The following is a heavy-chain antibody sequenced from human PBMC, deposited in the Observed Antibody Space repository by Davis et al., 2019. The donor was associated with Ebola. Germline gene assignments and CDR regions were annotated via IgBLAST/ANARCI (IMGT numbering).Heavy chain of an antibody. CDR3: ARGRAGVVVPAARYYYGMDV. Sequence: SETLSLTCTVSGGSISSYYWNWIRQPPGKGLEWIGYIYYSGSTNYNPSLKSRVTISVDTSKNQFSLKLSSVTAADTAVYYCARGRAGVVVPAARYYYGMDVWGQGTTVTVSS. CDR2: IYYSGST. D-gene: IGHD2-2*01. J-gene: IGHJ6*02. CDR1: GGSISSYY. V-gene: IGHV4-59*01.